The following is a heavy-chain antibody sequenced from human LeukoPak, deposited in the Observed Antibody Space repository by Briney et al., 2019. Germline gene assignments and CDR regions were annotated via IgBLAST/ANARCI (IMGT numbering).Heavy chain of an antibody. D-gene: IGHD4-17*01. CDR3: ARRRDYGDYGGFDY. V-gene: IGHV4-39*01. J-gene: IGHJ4*02. CDR2: IYYSGST. CDR1: GGSISSSSYY. Sequence: SETLSLTCTVPGGSISSSSYYWGWIRQPPGKGLEWIASIYYSGSTYYNPSLKSRVTISVDTSKNQFSLKLSSVTAADTAVYYCARRRDYGDYGGFDYWGQGTLVTVSS.